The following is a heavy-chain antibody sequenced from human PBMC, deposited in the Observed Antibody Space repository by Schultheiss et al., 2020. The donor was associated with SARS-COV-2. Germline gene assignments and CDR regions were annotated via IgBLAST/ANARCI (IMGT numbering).Heavy chain of an antibody. D-gene: IGHD4-17*01. Sequence: GGSLRLSCAASGFTFSSYSMNWVRQAPGKGLEWVSSISSSSSYIYYADSVKGRFTISRDNSKNTLYLQMNSLRAEDTAVYYCARAPLTVTTAEYFQHWGQGTLVTVSS. CDR2: ISSSSSYI. J-gene: IGHJ1*01. V-gene: IGHV3-21*01. CDR1: GFTFSSYS. CDR3: ARAPLTVTTAEYFQH.